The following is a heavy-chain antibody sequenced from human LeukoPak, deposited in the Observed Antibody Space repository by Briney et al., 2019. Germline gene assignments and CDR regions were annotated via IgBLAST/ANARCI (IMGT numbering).Heavy chain of an antibody. J-gene: IGHJ6*03. V-gene: IGHV3-72*01. CDR3: ARVTVTTGSYYYYMDV. Sequence: GGSLRLSCAASGFAFSDHYMDWVRQAPGKGLEWVGRTRDKPNSYTTEYAASVKGRFTISRDDSKNSLYLQMNSLKTEDTAVYYCARVTVTTGSYYYYMDVWGKGTTVTVSS. D-gene: IGHD4-11*01. CDR2: TRDKPNSYTT. CDR1: GFAFSDHY.